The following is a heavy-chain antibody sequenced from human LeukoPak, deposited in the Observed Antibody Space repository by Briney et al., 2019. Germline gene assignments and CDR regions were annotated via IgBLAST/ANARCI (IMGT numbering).Heavy chain of an antibody. CDR3: ARATHSGSLAPFDF. V-gene: IGHV4-61*02. Sequence: SETLSLTCTVSGGSINSGSYYWSWIRQPAGKGLEWIGRIFISGSTNYNPSLKSRVTMSVDTSKNQFSLKLSSVTAADTAVYYCARATHSGSLAPFDFWGQGTLVTVSS. CDR1: GGSINSGSYY. CDR2: IFISGST. D-gene: IGHD1-26*01. J-gene: IGHJ4*02.